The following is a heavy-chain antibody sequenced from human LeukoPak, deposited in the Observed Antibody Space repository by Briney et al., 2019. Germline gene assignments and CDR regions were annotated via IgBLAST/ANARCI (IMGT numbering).Heavy chain of an antibody. CDR3: ARDLFWIAAANTNNNAFDI. V-gene: IGHV4-4*07. J-gene: IGHJ3*02. Sequence: PSETLSLTCTVSGGSISNYYWSWIRQPAGKGLEWIGRIYTSGSTNYNPSLKSRVTISVDTSKNQFSLKLSSVTAADTAVYYCARDLFWIAAANTNNNAFDIWGQGTMVTVSS. CDR2: IYTSGST. D-gene: IGHD6-13*01. CDR1: GGSISNYY.